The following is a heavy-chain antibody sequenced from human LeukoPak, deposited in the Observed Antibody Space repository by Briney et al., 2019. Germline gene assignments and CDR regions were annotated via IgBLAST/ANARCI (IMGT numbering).Heavy chain of an antibody. CDR3: ARDRAPHYYYYMDV. CDR2: INPNSGGT. V-gene: IGHV1-2*02. Sequence: ASVKVSCKASGYTFTGYYMHWVRQAPGQGLEWMGWINPNSGGTNYAQKFQGRVTMTRDTSISTAYMELSRLRSDDTAVYYCARDRAPHYYYYMDVWGKGTTVTVSS. CDR1: GYTFTGYY. D-gene: IGHD3-10*01. J-gene: IGHJ6*03.